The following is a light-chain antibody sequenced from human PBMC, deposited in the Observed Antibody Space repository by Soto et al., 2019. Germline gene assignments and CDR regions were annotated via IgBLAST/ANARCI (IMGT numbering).Light chain of an antibody. CDR3: KSYTGINNWV. CDR1: SSDVGGYNY. CDR2: EVK. J-gene: IGLJ3*02. V-gene: IGLV2-8*01. Sequence: QSALTQPPSASGSPGQSVTISCTGTSSDVGGYNYVSWYQQHPGKAPKVMIYEVKKRPSRVPDRFSGSKSGNTASLTISGLQAEDEADYYCKSYTGINNWVFGGGTKLTVL.